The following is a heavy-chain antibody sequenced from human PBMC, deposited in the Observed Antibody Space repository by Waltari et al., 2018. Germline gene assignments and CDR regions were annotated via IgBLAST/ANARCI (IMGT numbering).Heavy chain of an antibody. D-gene: IGHD6-6*01. Sequence: QVQLVESGGGVVQPGRSLRLSCAASGFTFSSYAMHWVRQAPGKGLECVAVISYDGSNKYYADSVKGRFTISRDNSKNTLYLQMNSLRAEDTAVYYWARAGVAARPYFDYWGQGTLVTVSS. CDR1: GFTFSSYA. CDR3: ARAGVAARPYFDY. V-gene: IGHV3-30-3*01. J-gene: IGHJ4*02. CDR2: ISYDGSNK.